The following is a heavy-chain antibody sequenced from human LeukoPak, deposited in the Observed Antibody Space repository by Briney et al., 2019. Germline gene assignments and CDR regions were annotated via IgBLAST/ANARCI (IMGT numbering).Heavy chain of an antibody. V-gene: IGHV3-11*04. CDR1: VFTFSDYY. Sequence: GGSLRLSCAASVFTFSDYYMTWIRQAPGKGLEWVSHISSRSSTIHYADSVKGRFTISRDNAKNSLYLQMNSLRAEDTAVYYCARETYSGYAAGVFYFDYWGQGTLVTVSS. CDR2: ISSRSSTI. D-gene: IGHD5-12*01. CDR3: ARETYSGYAAGVFYFDY. J-gene: IGHJ4*02.